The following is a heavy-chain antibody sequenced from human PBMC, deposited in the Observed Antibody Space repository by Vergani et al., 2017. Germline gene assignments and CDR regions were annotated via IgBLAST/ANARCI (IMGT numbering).Heavy chain of an antibody. V-gene: IGHV4-38-2*01. CDR2: VHRYGNT. D-gene: IGHD3-10*01. Sequence: QVDLQESGPGLVKSSETLSLNCAVSGYSVGSGYYWGWIRQPPGRGLDWIGCVHRYGNTSYTSSLRSRATFSRDTSTNHFSLRLTSVTAADTSLYYCARQNPYGSAHVGFWGRGDLVTVSA. CDR3: ARQNPYGSAHVGF. J-gene: IGHJ4*02. CDR1: GYSVGSGYY.